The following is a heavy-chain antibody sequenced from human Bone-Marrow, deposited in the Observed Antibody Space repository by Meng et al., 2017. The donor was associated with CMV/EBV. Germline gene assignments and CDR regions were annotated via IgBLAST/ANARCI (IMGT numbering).Heavy chain of an antibody. Sequence: SETLSLTCYVSGGSISSYYWSWIRQPPGKGLEWIGSIYYSGSTYYNPSLKSRVTISVDTSKNQFSLKLSSVTAADTAVYYCARQWDYDFWSGYYTQRGYFDYWGQGTLVTVSS. D-gene: IGHD3-3*01. CDR3: ARQWDYDFWSGYYTQRGYFDY. CDR1: GGSISSYY. V-gene: IGHV4-59*05. CDR2: IYYSGST. J-gene: IGHJ4*02.